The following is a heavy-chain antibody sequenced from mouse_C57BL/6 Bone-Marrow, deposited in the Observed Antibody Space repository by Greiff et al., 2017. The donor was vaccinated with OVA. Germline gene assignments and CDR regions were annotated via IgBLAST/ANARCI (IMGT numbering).Heavy chain of an antibody. CDR1: GFTFTNYY. V-gene: IGHV7-3*01. J-gene: IGHJ2*01. D-gene: IGHD1-1*01. Sequence: EVQGVESGGGLVQPGDSLSLSCAASGFTFTNYYMSWVRQPPGKALEWLAFIRNKPNGSTTEYSASVKGRFTISRDNSQSSLYLQMNALRAEDSATYYGARYKGRVAVDYFDYWGQGTALTVSS. CDR3: ARYKGRVAVDYFDY. CDR2: IRNKPNGSTT.